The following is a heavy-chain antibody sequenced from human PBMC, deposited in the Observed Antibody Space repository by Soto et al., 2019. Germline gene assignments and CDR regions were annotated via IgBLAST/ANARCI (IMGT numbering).Heavy chain of an antibody. V-gene: IGHV3-30-3*01. CDR3: ARDSRATGAGAFDI. CDR1: RLTFSSYA. J-gene: IGHJ3*02. CDR2: ISYDGSNI. D-gene: IGHD1-26*01. Sequence: GGSLTLSCAASRLTFSSYAMHWVRQAPGKGLEWVAVISYDGSNIYYADSVKGRFTISRDNSKNTLYLQMNSLRAEDTAAHYCARDSRATGAGAFDIWGLGTMVTVSS.